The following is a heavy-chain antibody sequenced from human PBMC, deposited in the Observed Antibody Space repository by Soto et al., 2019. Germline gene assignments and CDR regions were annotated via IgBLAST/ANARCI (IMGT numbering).Heavy chain of an antibody. CDR2: IYYSGST. J-gene: IGHJ6*02. V-gene: IGHV4-39*07. D-gene: IGHD6-13*01. CDR3: ARDRGYSSSWHYGMDV. Sequence: SETLSLTCTVSGGSISSSSYYWGWIRQPPGKGLEWIGSIYYSGSTYYNPSLKSRVTISVDTSKNQFSLKLSSVTAADTAVYYCARDRGYSSSWHYGMDVWGQGTTVTVSS. CDR1: GGSISSSSYY.